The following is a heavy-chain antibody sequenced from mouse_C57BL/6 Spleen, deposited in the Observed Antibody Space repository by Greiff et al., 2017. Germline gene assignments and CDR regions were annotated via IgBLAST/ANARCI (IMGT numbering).Heavy chain of an antibody. CDR1: GFTFSSYG. D-gene: IGHD1-1*01. Sequence: EVMLVESGGDLVKPGGSLKLSCAASGFTFSSYGMSWVRQTPDKRLEWVATISSGGSYTYYPDSVKGRFTISRDNAKNTLYLQMSSLKSEDTAMYYCARQWVTTVVAGFDYWGQGTTLTVSS. CDR3: ARQWVTTVVAGFDY. CDR2: ISSGGSYT. V-gene: IGHV5-6*02. J-gene: IGHJ2*01.